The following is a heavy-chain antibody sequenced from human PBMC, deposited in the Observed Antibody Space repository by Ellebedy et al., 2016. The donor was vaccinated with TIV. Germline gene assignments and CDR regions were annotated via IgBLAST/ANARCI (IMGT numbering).Heavy chain of an antibody. CDR2: IKQDGSEK. CDR3: ARRYFGY. Sequence: GGSLRLXXAASGFTFSDYWMSWVRQAPGKGLEWVANIKQDGSEKYYVDSVKGRFTISRDNAKNSLYLQMNSLRVEDTAVYYCARRYFGYWGQGTLVTVSS. J-gene: IGHJ4*02. V-gene: IGHV3-7*03. CDR1: GFTFSDYW.